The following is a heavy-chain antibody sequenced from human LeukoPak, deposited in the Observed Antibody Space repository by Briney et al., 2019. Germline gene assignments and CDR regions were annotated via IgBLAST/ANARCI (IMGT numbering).Heavy chain of an antibody. CDR2: INQDGSEK. Sequence: GGSLSPSCAASGITFSRFWMSWVRKAPGKGLQWVANINQDGSEKHYVDSVKGRFTISRDNAENSLYLQMNSLRAEDTAVYYCASGGHLDYWGQGALVTVAS. CDR1: GITFSRFW. V-gene: IGHV3-7*03. D-gene: IGHD3-16*01. CDR3: ASGGHLDY. J-gene: IGHJ4*02.